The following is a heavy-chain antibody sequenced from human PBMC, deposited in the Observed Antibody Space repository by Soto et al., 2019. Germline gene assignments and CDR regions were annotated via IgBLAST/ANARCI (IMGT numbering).Heavy chain of an antibody. J-gene: IGHJ6*02. CDR2: MNPNRGNT. CDR1: GYTFTSYD. D-gene: IGHD4-17*01. CDR3: ARGGGTVTTFSGYYYYGMDV. Sequence: ASVKVSCKASGYTFTSYDINGVRQATGQGREWMGWMNPNRGNTGYAQRFQGRVTMTRNTSISTAYMELSSLRSEDSAVYYCARGGGTVTTFSGYYYYGMDVWGQGTTVTFSS. V-gene: IGHV1-8*01.